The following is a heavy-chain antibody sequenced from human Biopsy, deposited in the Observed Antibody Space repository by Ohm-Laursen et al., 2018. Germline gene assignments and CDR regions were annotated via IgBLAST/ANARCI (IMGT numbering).Heavy chain of an antibody. CDR3: ARDQGSYYYGMDV. CDR2: ISGSSTYI. V-gene: IGHV3-21*06. J-gene: IGHJ6*02. Sequence: SLRLSCSASGFSFNTYTMNWVRQAPGKGLEWVSSISGSSTYIHYADLVKGRCTISRDNAKSSLYLQMNSLSAEDTAVYYCARDQGSYYYGMDVWGQGTTVTVSS. CDR1: GFSFNTYT.